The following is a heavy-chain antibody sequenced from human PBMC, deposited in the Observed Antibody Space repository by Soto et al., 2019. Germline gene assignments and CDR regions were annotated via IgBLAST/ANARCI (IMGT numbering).Heavy chain of an antibody. CDR1: GFTFSSYA. CDR3: AKFYCISIMCQVPAAKSTGGLEI. V-gene: IGHV3-23*01. D-gene: IGHD2-2*01. J-gene: IGHJ3*02. Sequence: EPQLLESGGGLGHPGGSLRLSCAASGFTFSSYAMSWVRQAPGKGLEWVAAISGSGVSTYYADSVRGRSTISRDNSKKTVDLQMNSLRAEDTAVYYCAKFYCISIMCQVPAAKSTGGLEIWGQGTLVTVS. CDR2: ISGSGVST.